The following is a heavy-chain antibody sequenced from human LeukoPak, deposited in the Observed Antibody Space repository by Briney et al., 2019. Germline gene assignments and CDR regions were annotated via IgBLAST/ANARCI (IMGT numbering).Heavy chain of an antibody. CDR3: ARSGSHDY. V-gene: IGHV3-33*01. CDR2: LSPHANYE. Sequence: PPGRSLRLSCAASGFTFSDYGIHWVRQAPGKWMEWVAVLSPHANYEYYADSVQGRFTMSRDDSKNTVYLIMNSLTDEETAVYYCARSGSHDYWGQGTLVTVSS. D-gene: IGHD1-26*01. J-gene: IGHJ4*02. CDR1: GFTFSDYG.